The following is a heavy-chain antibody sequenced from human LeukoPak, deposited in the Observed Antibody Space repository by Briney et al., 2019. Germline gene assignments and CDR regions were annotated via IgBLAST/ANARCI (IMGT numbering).Heavy chain of an antibody. V-gene: IGHV1-18*01. J-gene: IGHJ6*03. D-gene: IGHD4-17*01. Sequence: ASVKVSCKASGYTFTSFGFSWVRQAPGQGLEWMGWISAYNGNTNYAQKLQGRVTMTTDTSTSTAYMELRSLRSDDTAVYYCAKDYGDSRNHYYYYMDVWGKGTTVTISS. CDR1: GYTFTSFG. CDR2: ISAYNGNT. CDR3: AKDYGDSRNHYYYYMDV.